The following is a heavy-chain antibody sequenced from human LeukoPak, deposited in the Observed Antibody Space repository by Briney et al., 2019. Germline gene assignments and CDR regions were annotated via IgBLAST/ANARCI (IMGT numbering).Heavy chain of an antibody. CDR3: ARHYCSSTNCYSYYFDY. D-gene: IGHD2-2*01. CDR1: GYSFTSYW. Sequence: GESLKISCKGSGYSFTSYWIGWVRQMPGKGLEWMGIIYPGDSDTRYSPSFQGQVTISADKSISTAYLQWSSLKASDTAMYYCARHYCSSTNCYSYYFDYWGQGTLVTVSS. J-gene: IGHJ4*02. CDR2: IYPGDSDT. V-gene: IGHV5-51*01.